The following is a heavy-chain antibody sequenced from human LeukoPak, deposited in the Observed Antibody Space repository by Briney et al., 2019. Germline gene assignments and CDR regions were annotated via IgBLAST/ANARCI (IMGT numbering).Heavy chain of an antibody. J-gene: IGHJ6*03. D-gene: IGHD3-22*01. Sequence: GGSLRLSCAASGFAFSTYAMSWVRQAPGKGLEWVSLIGGSDGRTRYADSVKGRFTISRDNSKNTLYLEMNSLRAEDTAVYYCAKDSSSYDWGYMDVWGKGTTVTISS. CDR3: AKDSSSYDWGYMDV. CDR1: GFAFSTYA. CDR2: IGGSDGRT. V-gene: IGHV3-23*01.